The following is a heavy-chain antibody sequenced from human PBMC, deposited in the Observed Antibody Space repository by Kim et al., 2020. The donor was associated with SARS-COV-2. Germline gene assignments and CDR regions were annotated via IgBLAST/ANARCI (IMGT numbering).Heavy chain of an antibody. D-gene: IGHD2-2*01. CDR1: GYTFTSYA. Sequence: ASVKVSCKASGYTFTSYAMNWVRQAPGQGLEWMGWINTNTGNPTYAQGFTGRYVFSLDTSVSKAYLQISSLKAEATAVYYCSTVAADCSSTSCYVYFDYWGQGTLVTVSS. V-gene: IGHV7-4-1*02. CDR2: INTNTGNP. J-gene: IGHJ4*02. CDR3: STVAADCSSTSCYVYFDY.